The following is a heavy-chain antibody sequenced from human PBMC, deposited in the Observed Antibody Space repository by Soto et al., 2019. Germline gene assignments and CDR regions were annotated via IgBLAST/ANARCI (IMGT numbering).Heavy chain of an antibody. CDR2: IYYSGST. V-gene: IGHV4-59*13. J-gene: IGHJ6*02. CDR3: AREGVAYCGGDCYSFYGMDV. D-gene: IGHD2-21*02. CDR1: GASISGYT. Sequence: QVKLQEPGQGRVKPSGPLPPTSPAPGASISGYTWGWIGQPPGRGWEGIGYIYYSGSTNYNPSLKSRVTISVDTSKNQFSLKLSSVTAADTAVYYCAREGVAYCGGDCYSFYGMDVWGQGTTVTVSS.